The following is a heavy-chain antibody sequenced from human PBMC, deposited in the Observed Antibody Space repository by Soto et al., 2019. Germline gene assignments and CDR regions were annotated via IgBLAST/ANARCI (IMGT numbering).Heavy chain of an antibody. V-gene: IGHV3-33*01. J-gene: IGHJ4*02. CDR3: ARASLYYFDY. D-gene: IGHD2-2*01. CDR1: GFTFSSYG. Sequence: QVQLVESGGGVVQPGRSLRLSCAASGFTFSSYGMHWVRQAPGKGLEWVAVIWYDGSNKYYADSVKGRFTISRDNSKNTLYLQMTSLRAEDTAVYYCARASLYYFDYWGQGTLVPVSS. CDR2: IWYDGSNK.